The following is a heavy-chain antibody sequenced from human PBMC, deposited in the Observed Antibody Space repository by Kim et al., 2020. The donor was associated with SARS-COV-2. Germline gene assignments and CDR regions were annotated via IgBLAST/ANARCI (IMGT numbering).Heavy chain of an antibody. V-gene: IGHV3-23*01. CDR1: GFTFSSYA. J-gene: IGHJ4*02. D-gene: IGHD2-21*02. CDR2: ISGSGGST. Sequence: GGSLRLSCAASGFTFSSYAMSWVRQAPGKWLEWVSAISGSGGSTYYADSVKGRFTISRDNSKNTLYLQMNSLRAEDTAVYYCAKDLCLVVVTAMDYWGQGTLVTVSS. CDR3: AKDLCLVVVTAMDY.